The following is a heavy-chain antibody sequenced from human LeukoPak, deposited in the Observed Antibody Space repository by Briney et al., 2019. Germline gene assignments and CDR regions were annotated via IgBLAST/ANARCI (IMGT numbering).Heavy chain of an antibody. D-gene: IGHD1-26*01. CDR1: GGSIRSDF. CDR3: AMTPRTGAFWAYYFDY. CDR2: VYYSGST. J-gene: IGHJ4*02. V-gene: IGHV4-59*12. Sequence: SETLSLTCTVSGGSIRSDFWSWIRQPPGKGLEWIGYVYYSGSTNYSPSLNSRVTISIDTSKNQFSLKLSSVTAADTAVYYCAMTPRTGAFWAYYFDYWGQGTLVTVSS.